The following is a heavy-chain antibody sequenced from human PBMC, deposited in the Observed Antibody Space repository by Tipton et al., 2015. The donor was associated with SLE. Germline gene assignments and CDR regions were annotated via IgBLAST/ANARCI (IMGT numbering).Heavy chain of an antibody. J-gene: IGHJ4*02. D-gene: IGHD3-22*01. CDR2: IYTSGST. V-gene: IGHV4-4*08. Sequence: TLSLTCTASGGSISSYYWSWIRQPPGKGLEWIGYIYTSGSTNYNPSLKSRVTISVDTSKNQFSLKLSSVTAADTAVHYCASSYDSSGYYDGGGYWGQGTLVTVSS. CDR3: ASSYDSSGYYDGGGY. CDR1: GGSISSYY.